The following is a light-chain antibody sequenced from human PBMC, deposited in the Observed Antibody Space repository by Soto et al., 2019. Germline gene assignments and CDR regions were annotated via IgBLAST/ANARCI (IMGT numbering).Light chain of an antibody. CDR1: QSVNSNY. V-gene: IGKV3-20*01. Sequence: EIVLTQSPGPLSLSPGERATLSCRASQSVNSNYLAWYQQKPGQAPRLLISGASSRATGIPDRFSGSGSGTDFILTISRLEPEDFAVYFCQQYGSSPLYTFGQGTKLEIK. J-gene: IGKJ2*01. CDR2: GAS. CDR3: QQYGSSPLYT.